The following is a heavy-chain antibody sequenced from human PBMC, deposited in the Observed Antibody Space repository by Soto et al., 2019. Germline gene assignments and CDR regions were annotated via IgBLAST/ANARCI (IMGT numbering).Heavy chain of an antibody. CDR1: GFSLSNFW. CDR2: INGDGSST. J-gene: IGHJ3*02. Sequence: EVQLVESGGGLVQPGGSLRLSCAASGFSLSNFWMHWVRQVPGKGLVWVSRINGDGSSTCYAYSVKGRFATSRDNSKNTLYLEMNRLRAEDTDVYYCARDTSGAFQIWGQGTMVTVSS. CDR3: ARDTSGAFQI. V-gene: IGHV3-74*01. D-gene: IGHD6-19*01.